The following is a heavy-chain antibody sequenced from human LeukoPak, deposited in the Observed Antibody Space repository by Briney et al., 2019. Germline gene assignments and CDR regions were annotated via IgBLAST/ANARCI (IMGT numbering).Heavy chain of an antibody. J-gene: IGHJ6*02. V-gene: IGHV3-23*01. CDR1: GFAFSSFA. CDR3: AKDKSNHGDYGMDV. CDR2: ITGGGIST. D-gene: IGHD1-14*01. Sequence: PGGSLRLSCAASGFAFSSFAMSWVRQAPGKGLEWVSAITGGGISTYYADSVKGRFTISRDNSKNTLYLQMNSLRTEDTALYYCAKDKSNHGDYGMDVWGQGTTVTVSS.